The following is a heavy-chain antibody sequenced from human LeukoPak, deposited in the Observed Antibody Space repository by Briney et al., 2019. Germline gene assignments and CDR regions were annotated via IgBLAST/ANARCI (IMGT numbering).Heavy chain of an antibody. J-gene: IGHJ5*02. D-gene: IGHD6-13*01. CDR2: IYPGYSDA. Sequence: GESLKISCKISGYKLTNNRIGGVRQVPGKGLEWMGLIYPGYSDAKYSPSFQGQVTLSVDASISTAYLQVSGLRASDTAIYYCVRFALTSSLDHWGQGTLVTVSS. CDR1: GYKLTNNR. CDR3: VRFALTSSLDH. V-gene: IGHV5-51*01.